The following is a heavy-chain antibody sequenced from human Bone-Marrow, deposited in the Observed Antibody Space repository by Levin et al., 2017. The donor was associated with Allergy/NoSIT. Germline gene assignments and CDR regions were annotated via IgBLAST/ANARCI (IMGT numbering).Heavy chain of an antibody. CDR3: ARSGASELRVGDLSLYGIDY. Sequence: MPSETLSLTCTVSGGSISMSSYYWGWIRQAPGKGLEWIGSIYYTGHTYYNPSLKSRVAISIATSKNQFSLKLSSVTAADTAIYYCARSGASELRVGDLSLYGIDYWGQGILVTVSS. CDR2: IYYTGHT. D-gene: IGHD3-16*02. V-gene: IGHV4-39*07. CDR1: GGSISMSSYY. J-gene: IGHJ4*02.